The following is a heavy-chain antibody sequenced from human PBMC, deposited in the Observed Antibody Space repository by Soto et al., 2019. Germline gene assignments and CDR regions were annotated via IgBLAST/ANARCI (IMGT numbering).Heavy chain of an antibody. J-gene: IGHJ4*02. CDR3: AKDRGSGWSYFDY. Sequence: GGSLRLSCAASGFTFSSYGMHWVRQAPGKGLEWVAVISYDGSNKYYADSVKGRFTISRDNSKNTLYLQMNSLRAEDTAVYYCAKDRGSGWSYFDYWGQGTLGTVSP. D-gene: IGHD6-19*01. V-gene: IGHV3-30*18. CDR2: ISYDGSNK. CDR1: GFTFSSYG.